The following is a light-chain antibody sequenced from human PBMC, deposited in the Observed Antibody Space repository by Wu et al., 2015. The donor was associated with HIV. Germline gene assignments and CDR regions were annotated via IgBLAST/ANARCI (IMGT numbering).Light chain of an antibody. V-gene: IGKV3-20*01. CDR1: QSIGTS. CDR3: QQYGSSPWT. CDR2: DAS. Sequence: EIVLTQSPATLSLSPGERATLSCRASQSIGTSLAWYQQRPGQSPTLLIYDASNRATGISDRFSGSGSGTDFTLTISRLEPEDFAVYYCQQYGSSPWTFGQGTKVEIK. J-gene: IGKJ1*01.